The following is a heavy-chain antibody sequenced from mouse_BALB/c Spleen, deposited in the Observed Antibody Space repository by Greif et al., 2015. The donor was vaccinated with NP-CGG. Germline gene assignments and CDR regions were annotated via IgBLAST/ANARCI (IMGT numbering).Heavy chain of an antibody. D-gene: IGHD1-1*01. Sequence: EVQGVESGSSLVKPSQTLSLTCSVTGDSITSGYWNWIRKFPGNKLEYMGYISYSGSTYYNPSLKSRIFITRDTSKNQYYLQLNSVTTEDTATYYCARYYYGSSYYFDYWRQGTTLTVSS. CDR3: ARYYYGSSYYFDY. CDR2: ISYSGST. CDR1: GDSITSGY. J-gene: IGHJ2*01. V-gene: IGHV3-8*02.